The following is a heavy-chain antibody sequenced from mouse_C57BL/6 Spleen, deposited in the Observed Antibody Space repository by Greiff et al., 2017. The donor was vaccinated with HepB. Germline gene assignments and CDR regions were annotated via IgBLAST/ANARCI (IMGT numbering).Heavy chain of an antibody. D-gene: IGHD3-2*02. CDR2: IYPGDGDT. CDR3: ARDSSGWFAY. CDR1: GYAFSSSW. J-gene: IGHJ3*01. V-gene: IGHV1-82*01. Sequence: VQLQQSGPELVKPGASVKISCKASGYAFSSSWMNWVKQRPGKGLEWIGRIYPGDGDTNYNGKFKGKATLTADKSSSTAYMQLSSLTSEDSAVYFCARDSSGWFAYWGQGTLVTVSA.